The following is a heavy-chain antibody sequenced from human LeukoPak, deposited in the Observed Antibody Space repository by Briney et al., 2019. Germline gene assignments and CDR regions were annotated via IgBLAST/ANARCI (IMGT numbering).Heavy chain of an antibody. J-gene: IGHJ4*02. CDR2: INLKSGDT. Sequence: ASVKVSCKASGYTFTNSYMHWVRQAPGRGLEYLAWINLKSGDTIYAQKFQGRVTLTRDTSISTAYMDLGSLRSDDTSIYYCARVGRYCGGVCYSFDFWGQGTLVTVSS. V-gene: IGHV1-2*02. CDR3: ARVGRYCGGVCYSFDF. CDR1: GYTFTNSY. D-gene: IGHD2-21*02.